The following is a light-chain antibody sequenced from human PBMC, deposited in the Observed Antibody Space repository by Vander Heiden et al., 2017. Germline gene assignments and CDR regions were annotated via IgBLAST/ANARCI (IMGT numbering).Light chain of an antibody. CDR1: QSVSSK. V-gene: IGKV3-15*01. J-gene: IGKJ5*01. CDR3: QQYNNWPRT. Sequence: DIVMMQSAATLSVSPGEGATLSCRASQSVSSKLAWYQQKPGQAPRLLIYGASSRALAIPARFSGSGSGTEFTLTISSLQSEDFAVYYCQQYNNWPRTFGQGTRLEIK. CDR2: GAS.